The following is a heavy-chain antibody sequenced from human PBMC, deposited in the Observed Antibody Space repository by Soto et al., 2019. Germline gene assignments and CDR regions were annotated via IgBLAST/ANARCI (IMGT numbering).Heavy chain of an antibody. J-gene: IGHJ6*02. CDR1: GGSISSGGYY. V-gene: IGHV4-31*03. CDR3: ARRDSGYIHGPPHYYYGLDV. CDR2: IDYSGST. Sequence: QVQLQESGPGLVKPSQTLSLTCSVSGGSISSGGYYWCWVRQHPGKGLEWIGYIDYSGSTNYNPSLKSRLSMSVDTSKNHFSLQQTSVTAADTAVYYCARRDSGYIHGPPHYYYGLDVWGQGTTVTVSS. D-gene: IGHD5-18*01.